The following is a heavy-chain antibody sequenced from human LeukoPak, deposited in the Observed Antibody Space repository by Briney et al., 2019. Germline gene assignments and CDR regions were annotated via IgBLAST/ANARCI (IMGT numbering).Heavy chain of an antibody. D-gene: IGHD5-12*01. V-gene: IGHV4-38-2*02. J-gene: IGHJ4*02. CDR1: GYSISSGYY. CDR3: ARDDIVATIGPDY. Sequence: PSETLSLTCTVSGYSISSGYYWGWIRQPPGKGLEWIGSIYHSGSTYYNPSLKSRVTISVDTSKNQFSLKLSSVTAADTAVYYCARDDIVATIGPDYWGQGTLVTVSP. CDR2: IYHSGST.